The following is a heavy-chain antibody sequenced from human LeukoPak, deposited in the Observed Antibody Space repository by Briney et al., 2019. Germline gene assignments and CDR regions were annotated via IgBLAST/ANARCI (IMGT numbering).Heavy chain of an antibody. Sequence: GGTLRLSCAASGFTFSSYAMSWVRQAPGKGLESVSVIYSGGSTYYADSVRGRFTISRDNSKNTLYLQMNSLRVEDTAVYYCARVGGHWGQGTLVTVSS. CDR3: ARVGGH. J-gene: IGHJ4*02. D-gene: IGHD3-10*01. V-gene: IGHV3-53*01. CDR2: IYSGGST. CDR1: GFTFSSYA.